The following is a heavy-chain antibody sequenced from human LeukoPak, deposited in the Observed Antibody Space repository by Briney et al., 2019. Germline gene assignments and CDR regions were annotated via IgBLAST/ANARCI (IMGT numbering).Heavy chain of an antibody. D-gene: IGHD6-19*01. CDR3: ARTLLVAGFDY. V-gene: IGHV3-66*01. J-gene: IGHJ4*02. Sequence: GGSLRLSCAASGFAVSSNYMSWVRQALVKGLEWVSVIYSGGRTYYADSVKGRFTISRDSPKNTLYLQMNNLRAEDTAVYYCARTLLVAGFDYWGLGTLVIVSS. CDR2: IYSGGRT. CDR1: GFAVSSNY.